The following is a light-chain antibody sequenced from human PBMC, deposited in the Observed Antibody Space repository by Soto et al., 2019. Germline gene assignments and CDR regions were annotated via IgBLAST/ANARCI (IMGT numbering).Light chain of an antibody. CDR2: LND. J-gene: IGLJ1*01. V-gene: IGLV1-44*01. CDR1: SSNIGSNY. Sequence: QSVLTQPPSASGTPGQRVTISCSGSSSNIGSNYVYWYQQLPGAAPKLLIYLNDQRPSGVPDRFSGSKSGTSASLAISGLQSEDEADYYCAAWDDSLNGYVFGTGTKLTVL. CDR3: AAWDDSLNGYV.